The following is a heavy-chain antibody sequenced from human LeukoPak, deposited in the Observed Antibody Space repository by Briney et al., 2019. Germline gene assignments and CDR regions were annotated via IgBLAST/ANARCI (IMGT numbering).Heavy chain of an antibody. Sequence: GGSLRLSCAASGFTFSDYFMSWIRQTPGKGLEWLSYIGGSGSNIYYADSVRGRFTISRDNAKNSLYLQMNTLRAEDTAMYYCARGSGWYLDYWGQGTLVTVSS. CDR1: GFTFSDYF. CDR2: IGGSGSNI. J-gene: IGHJ4*02. D-gene: IGHD6-19*01. V-gene: IGHV3-11*01. CDR3: ARGSGWYLDY.